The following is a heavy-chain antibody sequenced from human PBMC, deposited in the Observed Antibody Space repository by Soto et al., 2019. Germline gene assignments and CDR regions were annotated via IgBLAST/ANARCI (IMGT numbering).Heavy chain of an antibody. J-gene: IGHJ4*02. Sequence: PSETLSLTCTVSGGSISRGGYYWSWIRQHPGKGLEWIGYIYYIGSTYYNPSLKSRVTISVDTSKNQFSLKLSSVTAADTAVYYCARAGSIVSSCYYADHWGQGTSVTVSS. D-gene: IGHD3-22*01. CDR1: GGSISRGGYY. CDR2: IYYIGST. V-gene: IGHV4-31*03. CDR3: ARAGSIVSSCYYADH.